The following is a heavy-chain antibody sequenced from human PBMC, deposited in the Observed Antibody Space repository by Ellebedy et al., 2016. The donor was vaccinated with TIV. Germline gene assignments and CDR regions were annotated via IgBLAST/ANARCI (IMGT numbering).Heavy chain of an antibody. J-gene: IGHJ4*02. CDR3: ARLNWNYGTFDY. CDR2: ISSSSSYI. V-gene: IGHV3-11*06. CDR1: GFTFSDYY. D-gene: IGHD1-7*01. Sequence: GGSLRLSCAASGFTFSDYYMSWIRQAPGKGLEWVSSISSSSSYIYYADSVKGRFTISRDNAKNSLYLQMNSLRAEDTAVYYCARLNWNYGTFDYWGQGTLVTVSS.